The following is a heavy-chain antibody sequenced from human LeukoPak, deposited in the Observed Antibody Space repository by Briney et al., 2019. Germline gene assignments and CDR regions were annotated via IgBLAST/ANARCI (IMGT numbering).Heavy chain of an antibody. CDR1: GGSISSYY. Sequence: SETLSLTCTVSGGSISSYYWSWIRQPPGKGLEWIGYIYYSGSTNYNPSLKSRVTISVDTSKNQFSLKLSSVTAADTAVYYCARKAYCGGDCYSDDAFDIWGQGTMVTVSS. CDR2: IYYSGST. CDR3: ARKAYCGGDCYSDDAFDI. D-gene: IGHD2-21*01. J-gene: IGHJ3*02. V-gene: IGHV4-59*01.